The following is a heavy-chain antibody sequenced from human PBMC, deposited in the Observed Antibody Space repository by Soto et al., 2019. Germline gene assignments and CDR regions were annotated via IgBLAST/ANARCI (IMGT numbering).Heavy chain of an antibody. D-gene: IGHD1-26*01. CDR2: ISGSGDST. J-gene: IGHJ6*02. CDR1: GFTFSSYA. Sequence: GGSLRLSCAASGFTFSSYAMSWVRQAPGKGLEWVSAISGSGDSTYYADSVKGRFTISRDNSKNTLYLQMNSLRAEDTAVYYCAKDPSREKAGIVGAKNGMDVWGQGTTVTVSS. V-gene: IGHV3-23*01. CDR3: AKDPSREKAGIVGAKNGMDV.